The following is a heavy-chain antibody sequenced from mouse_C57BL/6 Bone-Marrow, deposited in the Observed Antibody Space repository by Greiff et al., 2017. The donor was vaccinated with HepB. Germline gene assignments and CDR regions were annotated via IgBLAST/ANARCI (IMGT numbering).Heavy chain of an antibody. Sequence: QVQLQQSGAELVKPGASVKISCKASGYAFSSYWMNWVKQRPGKGLEWIGQIYPGDGDTNYNGKFKGKATLTADKSSSTAYMQLSSLTSEDSAVYFCARSDYDGYFDYWGQGTTLTVSS. V-gene: IGHV1-80*01. CDR3: ARSDYDGYFDY. D-gene: IGHD2-4*01. CDR2: IYPGDGDT. J-gene: IGHJ2*01. CDR1: GYAFSSYW.